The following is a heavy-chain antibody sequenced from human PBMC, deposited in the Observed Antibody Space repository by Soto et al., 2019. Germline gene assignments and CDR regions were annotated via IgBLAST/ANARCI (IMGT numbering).Heavy chain of an antibody. J-gene: IGHJ6*02. V-gene: IGHV5-10-1*01. CDR1: GYSFTSYW. Sequence: EVQLVPSGAEVKKPGESLRISCKGSGYSFTSYWISWVRQMPGKGLEWMGRIDPSDSYTNYSPSFQGHVTISADKSISTAYLQWSSLKASDTAMYCCARLAMATRGGYYGMDVWGQGTTVTVSS. CDR3: ARLAMATRGGYYGMDV. D-gene: IGHD5-12*01. CDR2: IDPSDSYT.